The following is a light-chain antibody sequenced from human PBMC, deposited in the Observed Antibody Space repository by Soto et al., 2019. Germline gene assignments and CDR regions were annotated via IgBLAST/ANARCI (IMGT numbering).Light chain of an antibody. CDR1: QSVSSY. CDR2: DAS. J-gene: IGKJ5*01. CDR3: QQRSKWPPEVT. V-gene: IGKV3-11*01. Sequence: EIVLTQSPATLSLSPGEIATLSCRASQSVSSYLAWYQQKPGQAPRLLIYDASNRATGISARFSGSGSGTDFTLTISSLEPEDFAVYYCQQRSKWPPEVTFGQGTRLEIK.